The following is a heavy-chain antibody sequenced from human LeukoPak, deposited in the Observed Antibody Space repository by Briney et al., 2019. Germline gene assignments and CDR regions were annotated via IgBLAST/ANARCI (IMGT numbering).Heavy chain of an antibody. CDR1: GYTFTSYY. CDR3: ARDLSLGYNWNYGPYNWFDP. V-gene: IGHV1-46*01. Sequence: ASVKVSCKASGYTFTSYYMHWVRQAPGQGLEWMGIINPSGGSTSYAQKFQGRVTMTRDTSTSTVYMEPSSLRSEDTAVYYCARDLSLGYNWNYGPYNWFDPWGQGTLVTVSS. CDR2: INPSGGST. J-gene: IGHJ5*02. D-gene: IGHD1-7*01.